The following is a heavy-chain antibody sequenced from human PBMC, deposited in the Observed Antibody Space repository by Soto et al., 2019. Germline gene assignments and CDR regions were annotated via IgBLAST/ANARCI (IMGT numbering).Heavy chain of an antibody. D-gene: IGHD1-1*01. CDR2: IWSDGSNK. Sequence: QVQLVESGGGVVQPGRSLRLSCAASRFSFGIYGMNWVRQAPGKGLEWVAVIWSDGSNKYYADSVNGRFTISRDNSNNTLSLQMNSLRAEDTAVYYCTRGVTGFDFWGQGTMVTVSS. CDR3: TRGVTGFDF. CDR1: RFSFGIYG. V-gene: IGHV3-33*01. J-gene: IGHJ3*01.